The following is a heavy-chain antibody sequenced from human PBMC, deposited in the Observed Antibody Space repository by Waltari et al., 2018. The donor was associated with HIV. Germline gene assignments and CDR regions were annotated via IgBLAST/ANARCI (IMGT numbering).Heavy chain of an antibody. Sequence: QVKLQESGPGLVKPSQTLSLTCTVSGGSISSGSYYWSWVRQPAGKGLQWIGRIYSRGSTNYNPSLKSRVTISADTSKNQFSPKLNSVTAADTAVYFCARDSSDYYYGLDVWGQGTTVTVSS. D-gene: IGHD6-6*01. J-gene: IGHJ6*02. V-gene: IGHV4-61*02. CDR2: IYSRGST. CDR3: ARDSSDYYYGLDV. CDR1: GGSISSGSYY.